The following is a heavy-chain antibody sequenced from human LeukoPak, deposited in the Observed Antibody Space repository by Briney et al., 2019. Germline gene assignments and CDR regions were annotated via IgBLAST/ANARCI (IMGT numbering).Heavy chain of an antibody. D-gene: IGHD3-9*01. Sequence: SGPTLVNPTQTLTLTCTLSGFSLSTSGVGVGWIRQPPGKALEWLALIYWDDDKRYSPSLKSRLTITKDTSKNQVVHTMTNMDPVDTATYYCAHSLLRYFDWLSDYFDYWGQGTLVTVSS. CDR2: IYWDDDK. J-gene: IGHJ4*02. CDR3: AHSLLRYFDWLSDYFDY. CDR1: GFSLSTSGVG. V-gene: IGHV2-5*02.